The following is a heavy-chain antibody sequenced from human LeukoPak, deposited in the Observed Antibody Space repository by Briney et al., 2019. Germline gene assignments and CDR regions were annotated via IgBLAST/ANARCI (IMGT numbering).Heavy chain of an antibody. J-gene: IGHJ6*03. Sequence: GRSLRLSCAASGFTFSVYAMHWVRQAPGKGLEWVSVIYSGGSTYYADSVKGRFTISRDNSKNTLYLQMNSLRAEDTAVYYCARAINPIRYFDWLPSYYYYYYMDVWGKGTTVTISS. CDR3: ARAINPIRYFDWLPSYYYYYYMDV. D-gene: IGHD3-9*01. CDR1: GFTFSVYA. CDR2: IYSGGST. V-gene: IGHV3-53*01.